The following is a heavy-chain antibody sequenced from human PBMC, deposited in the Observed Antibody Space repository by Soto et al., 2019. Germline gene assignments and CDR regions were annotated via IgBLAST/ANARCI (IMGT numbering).Heavy chain of an antibody. J-gene: IGHJ6*02. V-gene: IGHV3-13*01. Sequence: GGSLRLSCAASGFTFSSYDMHWVRQATGKGLEWVSAIGTAGDTYYPGSVKGRFTISRENAKNSLYLQMNSLRAEDTAVYYCARGSYGDYYYYGMDVWGQGTTVTVSS. CDR2: IGTAGDT. CDR1: GFTFSSYD. CDR3: ARGSYGDYYYYGMDV. D-gene: IGHD4-17*01.